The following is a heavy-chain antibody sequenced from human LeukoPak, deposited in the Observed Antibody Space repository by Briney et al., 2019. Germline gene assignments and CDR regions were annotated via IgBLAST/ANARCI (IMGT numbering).Heavy chain of an antibody. CDR1: GFTFSSYG. J-gene: IGHJ4*02. Sequence: PGGSLRLPCAASGFTFSSYGMHWVRQAPGKGLEWVAVIWYDGSNKYYADSVKGRFTISRDNSKNTLYLQMNSLRAEDTAVYYCARNHPMVRGVIDYWGQGTLVTVSS. CDR3: ARNHPMVRGVIDY. D-gene: IGHD3-10*01. V-gene: IGHV3-33*01. CDR2: IWYDGSNK.